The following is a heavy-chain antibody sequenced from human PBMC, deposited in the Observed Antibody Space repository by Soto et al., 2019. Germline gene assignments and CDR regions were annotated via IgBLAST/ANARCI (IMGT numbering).Heavy chain of an antibody. CDR3: ASWDDYGIDY. D-gene: IGHD4-17*01. J-gene: IGHJ4*02. Sequence: ASVKVSCKASGYTFTSYVMHWVRQAPGQRLEWMGWINAGNGNTKYSQKFQGRVTITRDTSTSTAYMELSSLRSEDTAVYYCASWDDYGIDYWGQGTLVTVSS. CDR2: INAGNGNT. V-gene: IGHV1-3*01. CDR1: GYTFTSYV.